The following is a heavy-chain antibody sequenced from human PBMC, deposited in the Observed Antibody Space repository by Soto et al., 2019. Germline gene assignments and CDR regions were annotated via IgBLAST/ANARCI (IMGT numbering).Heavy chain of an antibody. Sequence: GASVKVSCKASGYTFTGYYMHWVRQAPGQGLEWMGWINPNSGGTNYAQKFQGGVTMTRDTSISTAYMELSRLRYDDTAVYYCARGDIYYYDSSGSEDVWGHGTTVTVSS. V-gene: IGHV1-2*02. J-gene: IGHJ6*02. D-gene: IGHD3-22*01. CDR1: GYTFTGYY. CDR3: ARGDIYYYDSSGSEDV. CDR2: INPNSGGT.